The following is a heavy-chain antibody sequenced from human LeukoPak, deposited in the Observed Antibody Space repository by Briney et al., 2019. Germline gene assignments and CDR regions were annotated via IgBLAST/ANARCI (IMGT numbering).Heavy chain of an antibody. CDR3: ARDENTYYYDVASDY. D-gene: IGHD3-22*01. CDR1: GFTFSSYG. V-gene: IGHV3-21*01. Sequence: PGGSLRLSCAASGFTFSSYGKHWVRQAPGKGLEWVSSISSSSSYIYYADSVKGRFTISRDNAKNSLYLQMNSLRAEDTAVYYCARDENTYYYDVASDYWGQGTLVTVSS. J-gene: IGHJ4*02. CDR2: ISSSSSYI.